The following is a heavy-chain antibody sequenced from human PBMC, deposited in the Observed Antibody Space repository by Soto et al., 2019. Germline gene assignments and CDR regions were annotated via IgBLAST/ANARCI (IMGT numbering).Heavy chain of an antibody. J-gene: IGHJ3*02. Sequence: QVQLVQSGAEMKKPGASVKVSCKASGYTFTNYGISWVRQAPGQGLEWMGWISAYNGDTNYAQKLQGRVTMTTDTSTSTAYMELRSLRSDDTAMYYCARDRAGATTRRAFGIWGQGTMVTVSS. CDR1: GYTFTNYG. CDR3: ARDRAGATTRRAFGI. CDR2: ISAYNGDT. D-gene: IGHD1-26*01. V-gene: IGHV1-18*01.